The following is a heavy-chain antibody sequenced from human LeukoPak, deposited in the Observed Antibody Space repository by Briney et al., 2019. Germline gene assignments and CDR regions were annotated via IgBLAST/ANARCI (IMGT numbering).Heavy chain of an antibody. V-gene: IGHV1-2*02. CDR2: INPNSGGT. J-gene: IGHJ4*02. CDR3: ARDRGPDYYDSSGYYLH. Sequence: ASVKVSCKASGYTFTGYYMHWVRQAPGQGLEWMGWINPNSGGTNYAQKFQGRVTITADESTSTAYMELSSLRSEDTAVYYCARDRGPDYYDSSGYYLHWGQGTLVTVSS. CDR1: GYTFTGYY. D-gene: IGHD3-22*01.